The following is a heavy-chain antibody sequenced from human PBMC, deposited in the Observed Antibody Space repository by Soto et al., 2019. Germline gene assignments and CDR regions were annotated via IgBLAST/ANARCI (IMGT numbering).Heavy chain of an antibody. CDR3: ARGSWVQLWYYFDY. V-gene: IGHV1-8*01. CDR1: GYTFTSYD. J-gene: IGHJ4*02. CDR2: MNPNRGNT. Sequence: QVQLVQSGAEVKKPGASVKVSCKASGYTFTSYDINWVRQATGQGLEWMGWMNPNRGNTGYAQKFQGRVTMSRNTSISTAYMELSSLRSEDTAVYYCARGSWVQLWYYFDYWGQGTLVTVSS. D-gene: IGHD5-18*01.